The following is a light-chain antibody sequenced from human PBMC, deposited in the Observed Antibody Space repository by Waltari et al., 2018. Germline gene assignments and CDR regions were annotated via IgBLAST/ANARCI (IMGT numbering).Light chain of an antibody. V-gene: IGLV2-8*01. CDR2: EVT. CDR3: SSYAGGSSLM. CDR1: STAAEGYDP. Sequence: QSALTQPPSASGSPGQSITISCTGISTAAEGYDPVFWYQQHPGKAPKLLTYEVTKRPSGVPDRFSGSKSDNTASLAVSGLQAEDEADYYCSSYAGGSSLMFGGGTKLTVL. J-gene: IGLJ3*02.